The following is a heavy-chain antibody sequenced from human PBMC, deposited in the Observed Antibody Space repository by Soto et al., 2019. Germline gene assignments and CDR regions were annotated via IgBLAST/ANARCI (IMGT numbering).Heavy chain of an antibody. CDR1: GYTLTGYY. Sequence: ASVKVPCKASGYTLTGYYMHWVRQAPGQGLEWMGWINPNSGGTGYAQKFQGWVTMTRDTSISTAYMELSRLRSDDTAVYYCARFGYGGSYGGFDFWGQGTLVTVSS. J-gene: IGHJ4*02. V-gene: IGHV1-2*04. CDR3: ARFGYGGSYGGFDF. D-gene: IGHD1-26*01. CDR2: INPNSGGT.